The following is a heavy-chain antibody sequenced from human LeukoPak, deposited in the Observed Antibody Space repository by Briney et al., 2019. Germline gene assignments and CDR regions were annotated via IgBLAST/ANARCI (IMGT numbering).Heavy chain of an antibody. CDR3: ARDIEAATTSGFDY. Sequence: GGSLRLSCAASGFTFNTYAMHWVRQAPGKGLEWVAGIAYDGNNKYYADSVKGRFTISRDNAKNSLYLQMNSLRAEDTAVYYCARDIEAATTSGFDYWGQGTLVTVSS. V-gene: IGHV3-30-3*01. D-gene: IGHD2-15*01. J-gene: IGHJ4*02. CDR1: GFTFNTYA. CDR2: IAYDGNNK.